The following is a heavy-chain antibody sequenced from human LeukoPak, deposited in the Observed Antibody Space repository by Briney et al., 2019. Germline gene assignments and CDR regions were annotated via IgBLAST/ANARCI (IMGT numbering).Heavy chain of an antibody. V-gene: IGHV3-23*01. CDR3: AKDTVEYYYDSSGYY. D-gene: IGHD3-22*01. Sequence: PGGSLRPSCAASGFTFSSYAMSWVRQAPGKGLEWVSGISGSGGSTYYADSVKGRFTISRDNSKNTLYLQMSSLRAEDTAVYYCAKDTVEYYYDSSGYYWGQGTLVTVSS. CDR1: GFTFSSYA. J-gene: IGHJ4*02. CDR2: ISGSGGST.